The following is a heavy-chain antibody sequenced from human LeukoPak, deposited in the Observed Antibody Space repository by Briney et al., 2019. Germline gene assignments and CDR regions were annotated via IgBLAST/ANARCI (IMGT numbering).Heavy chain of an antibody. D-gene: IGHD5/OR15-5a*01. CDR3: ARDSVSRFDP. Sequence: SETLSLTCTVSGGSISSGSYYWSWIRQPAGKGLEWIGRIYTSGSTNYNPSLKSRVTISVDTSKNQFSLKLSSVTAADTAVYYCARDSVSRFDPWGQGTLVTVSS. V-gene: IGHV4-61*02. CDR2: IYTSGST. J-gene: IGHJ5*02. CDR1: GGSISSGSYY.